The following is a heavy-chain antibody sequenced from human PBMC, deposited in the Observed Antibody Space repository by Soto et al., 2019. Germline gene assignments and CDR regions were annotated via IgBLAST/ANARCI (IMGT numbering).Heavy chain of an antibody. V-gene: IGHV4-59*08. CDR2: IYYSGST. CDR3: ARAGYYYGSGSSFDY. J-gene: IGHJ4*02. D-gene: IGHD3-10*01. Sequence: QVQLQESGPGLVKPSETLSLTCTVSGGSISSYYWSWIRQPPGKGLEWIGYIYYSGSTNYNPSLKSRVTISVDTSKPQFSLKLSSVTAADTAVYYCARAGYYYGSGSSFDYWGQGTLVTVSS. CDR1: GGSISSYY.